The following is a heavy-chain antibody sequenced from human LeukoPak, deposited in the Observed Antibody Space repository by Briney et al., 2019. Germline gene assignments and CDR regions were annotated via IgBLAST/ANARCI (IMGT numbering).Heavy chain of an antibody. CDR3: TREGSSWYRYYYGMDV. CDR2: INAGNGNT. CDR1: GYTFTSYA. J-gene: IGHJ6*02. V-gene: IGHV1-3*01. Sequence: ASVKVSCKASGYTFTSYAMHWVRQAPGQRLEWMGWINAGNGNTKYSQKFQGRVTITRDTSASTAYMELSSLRSEDTAVYYCTREGSSWYRYYYGMDVWGQGTTVTVSS. D-gene: IGHD6-13*01.